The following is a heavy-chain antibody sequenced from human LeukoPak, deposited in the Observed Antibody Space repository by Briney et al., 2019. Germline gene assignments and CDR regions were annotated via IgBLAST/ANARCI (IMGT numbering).Heavy chain of an antibody. CDR3: ARIQEEGALQHFDY. V-gene: IGHV3-23*01. D-gene: IGHD1-26*01. Sequence: PGGSLRLPCADSGFTFDDYAMHWVRQAPGEGLEWVSAISGSGGSTYYADSVKGRFTISRDNSKNTLYLQMNSLRAEDTAVYYCARIQEEGALQHFDYWGQGTLVTVSS. CDR1: GFTFDDYA. J-gene: IGHJ4*02. CDR2: ISGSGGST.